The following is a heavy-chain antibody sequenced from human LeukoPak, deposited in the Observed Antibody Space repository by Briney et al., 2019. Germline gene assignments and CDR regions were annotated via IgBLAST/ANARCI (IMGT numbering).Heavy chain of an antibody. CDR3: ARTDWGSTASYGMDV. Sequence: SETLSLTCTVSGSSISSSSYYWGWIRQPPGKGLEWIGSIYYSGSTYYNPSLKSRVTISVDTSKNHFSLKLSSVTAADTAVYYCARTDWGSTASYGMDVWGQGTTVTVSS. CDR2: IYYSGST. J-gene: IGHJ6*02. CDR1: GSSISSSSYY. D-gene: IGHD7-27*01. V-gene: IGHV4-39*07.